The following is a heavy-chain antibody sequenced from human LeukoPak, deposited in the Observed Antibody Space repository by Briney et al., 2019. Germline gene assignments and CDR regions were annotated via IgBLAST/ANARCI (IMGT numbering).Heavy chain of an antibody. CDR2: INPNSGGT. V-gene: IGHV1-2*02. Sequence: ASVKVSCKASGYTFTGYYTHWVRQAPGQGLEWMGWINPNSGGTNYAQKFQGRVTMTRDTTISTAYMELSRLRSDDTAVYYCAKAKEWDYDSSEDWFDPWGQGTLVTVSS. CDR1: GYTFTGYY. J-gene: IGHJ5*02. CDR3: AKAKEWDYDSSEDWFDP. D-gene: IGHD3-22*01.